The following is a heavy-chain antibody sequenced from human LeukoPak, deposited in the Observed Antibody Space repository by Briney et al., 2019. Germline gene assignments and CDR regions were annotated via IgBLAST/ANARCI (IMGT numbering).Heavy chain of an antibody. D-gene: IGHD2-21*02. CDR1: GYTFTDYF. J-gene: IGHJ5*02. Sequence: ASVKVSCKASGYTFTDYFIHWVRQAPGQGLEWMGWINPNIGDASYAQKFQDRVTMTRDRSINTAYMELSRLTSDDTAVYYCARMALDGGDSIGFDTWGQGNLVSVSS. V-gene: IGHV1-2*02. CDR2: INPNIGDA. CDR3: ARMALDGGDSIGFDT.